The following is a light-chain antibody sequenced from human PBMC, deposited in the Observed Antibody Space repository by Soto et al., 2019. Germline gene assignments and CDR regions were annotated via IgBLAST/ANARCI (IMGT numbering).Light chain of an antibody. CDR1: QSVSSN. V-gene: IGKV3-20*01. J-gene: IGKJ1*01. CDR2: GGS. CDR3: QQYGSSGT. Sequence: ETVMTQSPGTLPVSPGESATLSCGTSQSVSSNLAWYQQKPGQAPRLLIYGGSNRATGIPDRFSGSGSGTDFTLTISRLEPEDFAVYYCQQYGSSGTFGQGTKVDIK.